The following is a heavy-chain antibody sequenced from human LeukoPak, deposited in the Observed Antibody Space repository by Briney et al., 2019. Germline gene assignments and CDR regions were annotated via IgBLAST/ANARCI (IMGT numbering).Heavy chain of an antibody. V-gene: IGHV3-23*01. CDR2: ITGSAGST. D-gene: IGHD1-26*01. CDR3: AKVGSERRLNGNVDY. J-gene: IGHJ4*02. CDR1: GFTFSSYA. Sequence: GGSLRLTCAASGFTFSSYALSWVRQAPGKGLEWVSSITGSAGSTYYADSVKGRFSISRDNSKNTLYLQMNSLRAEDTAVYYCAKVGSERRLNGNVDYWGQGTLVTVSS.